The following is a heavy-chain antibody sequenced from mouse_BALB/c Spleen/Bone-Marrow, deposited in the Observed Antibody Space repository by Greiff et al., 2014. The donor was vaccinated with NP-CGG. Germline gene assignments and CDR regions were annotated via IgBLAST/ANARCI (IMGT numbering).Heavy chain of an antibody. D-gene: IGHD1-2*01. J-gene: IGHJ4*01. CDR2: IWADGST. V-gene: IGHV2-9*02. CDR3: ARITTATGAMDY. CDR1: GFSLTNYG. Sequence: LQESGPGLVAPSQSLSITCTVSGFSLTNYGVHWVRQPPGKGLEWLGVIWADGSTNYNSALMSRLCISKDNSKSQVFFKMNSLQTDDTAMYYCARITTATGAMDYWGQGTSVTVSS.